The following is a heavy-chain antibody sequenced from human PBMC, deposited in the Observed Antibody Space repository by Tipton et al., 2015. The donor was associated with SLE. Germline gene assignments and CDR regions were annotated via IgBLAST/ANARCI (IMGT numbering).Heavy chain of an antibody. D-gene: IGHD7-27*01. V-gene: IGHV3-30*04. J-gene: IGHJ6*02. CDR2: ISYDGSNK. Sequence: SLRLSCAASGFTFSSYAMHWVRQIPGKGLQWVTVISYDGSNKYYADSVKGRFTISRDNSKNTLYLQMNSLRAEDTAVYYCAGELGGYYGTDVWGQGTTVTVSS. CDR1: GFTFSSYA. CDR3: AGELGGYYGTDV.